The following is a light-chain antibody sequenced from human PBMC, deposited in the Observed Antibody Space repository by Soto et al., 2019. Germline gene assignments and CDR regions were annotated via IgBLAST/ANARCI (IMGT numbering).Light chain of an antibody. CDR1: QYINTR. CDR2: GAS. V-gene: IGKV3-20*01. CDR3: QQYGSAPTWT. Sequence: EIVLTQSPATLSSFPGDRVTLSCRASQYINTRLAWYQHRPGQAPRLLIYGASTRATGIPDRFDGSGSGTDFTLTISRLEPEDFAVYYCQQYGSAPTWTFGQGTKVDIK. J-gene: IGKJ1*01.